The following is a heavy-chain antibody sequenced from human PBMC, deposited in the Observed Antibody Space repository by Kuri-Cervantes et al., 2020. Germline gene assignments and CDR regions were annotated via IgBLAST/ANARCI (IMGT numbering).Heavy chain of an antibody. Sequence: SQTLSLTCAVSGYSISTGYHWGWIRQPPGKRLEWIGSIYHSGSTYYNPSLNSRVTISVDTSKNQFSLKLSSVTAADTAVYYCARVRLTGGRGGFDYWGQGTLVTVSS. J-gene: IGHJ4*02. CDR1: GYSISTGYH. V-gene: IGHV4-38-2*01. CDR3: ARVRLTGGRGGFDY. D-gene: IGHD7-27*01. CDR2: IYHSGST.